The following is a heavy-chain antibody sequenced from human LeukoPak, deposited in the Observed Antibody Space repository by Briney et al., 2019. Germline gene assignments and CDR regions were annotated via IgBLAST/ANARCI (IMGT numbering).Heavy chain of an antibody. CDR2: IYYSGST. Sequence: SSETLSLTCTVSGGSISSYYWSWIRQPPGKGLEWIGYIYYSGSTNYNPSLKSRVTISVDTSKNQFSLKLSSVTAADTAVYYCATLPDYISPWFDYWGQGTLVTVSS. V-gene: IGHV4-59*01. CDR1: GGSISSYY. CDR3: ATLPDYISPWFDY. D-gene: IGHD4-11*01. J-gene: IGHJ4*02.